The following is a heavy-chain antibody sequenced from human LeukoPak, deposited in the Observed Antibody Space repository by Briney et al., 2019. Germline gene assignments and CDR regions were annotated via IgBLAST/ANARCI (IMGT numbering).Heavy chain of an antibody. CDR2: ISGSGGST. CDR1: GFTFSSYA. V-gene: IGHV3-23*01. Sequence: GGSLRLSCAASGFTFSSYAMSWVRQAPVKGLEWVSAISGSGGSTYYADSVKGRFTISRDNSKNTLYLQMNSLRAEDTAVYYCAKDQGVSYYDFWSGYGFDPWGQGTLVTVSS. CDR3: AKDQGVSYYDFWSGYGFDP. J-gene: IGHJ5*02. D-gene: IGHD3-3*01.